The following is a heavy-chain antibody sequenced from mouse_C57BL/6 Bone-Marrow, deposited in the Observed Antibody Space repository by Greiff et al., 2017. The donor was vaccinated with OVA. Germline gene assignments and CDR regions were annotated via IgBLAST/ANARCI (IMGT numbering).Heavy chain of an antibody. D-gene: IGHD1-1*01. Sequence: QVQLQQSGAELMKPGASVKLSCKASGYTFTGYWIAWVNQRPGHGLEWLGEILPGSGSTNYNEKLKGKAIFTADTSSNTAYIQLSSLTTEDSTIYYCARTTVVEGYWGQGTTLTVSS. V-gene: IGHV1-9*01. J-gene: IGHJ2*01. CDR1: GYTFTGYW. CDR3: ARTTVVEGY. CDR2: ILPGSGST.